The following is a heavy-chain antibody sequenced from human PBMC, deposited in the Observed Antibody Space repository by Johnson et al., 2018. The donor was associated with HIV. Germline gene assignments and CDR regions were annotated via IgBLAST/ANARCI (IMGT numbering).Heavy chain of an antibody. D-gene: IGHD3-3*01. CDR3: ARGGSRTTIFGVDINMGAFDI. CDR2: LGTAGDT. CDR1: GFTFSNYD. V-gene: IGHV3-13*01. Sequence: VQLVESGGGLIQPGGSLRLSCAASGFTFSNYDMYWVRQPTGKGLEWVSGLGTAGDTYYAGSLKGRFTISSEDAKNSLYLQMNILRAGDTAVYYCARGGSRTTIFGVDINMGAFDIWGQGTMVTVSS. J-gene: IGHJ3*02.